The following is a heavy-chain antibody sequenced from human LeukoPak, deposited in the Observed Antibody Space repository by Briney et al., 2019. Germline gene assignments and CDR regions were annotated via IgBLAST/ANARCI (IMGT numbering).Heavy chain of an antibody. D-gene: IGHD4-17*01. CDR3: ARGSNGDYPWGPFYYYYGMDV. V-gene: IGHV4-39*07. Sequence: SSETLSLTCTVSGGSISSSSYYWGWIRQPPGKGLEWIGEINHSGSTNYNPSLKSRVTISVDTSKNQFSLKLSSVTAADTAVYYCARGSNGDYPWGPFYYYYGMDVWGQGTTVTVSS. CDR2: INHSGST. CDR1: GGSISSSSYY. J-gene: IGHJ6*02.